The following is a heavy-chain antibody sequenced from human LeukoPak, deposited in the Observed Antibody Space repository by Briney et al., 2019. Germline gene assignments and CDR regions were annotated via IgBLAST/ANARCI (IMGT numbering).Heavy chain of an antibody. J-gene: IGHJ1*01. CDR3: ATAAGYFLH. CDR1: GYTLTELA. Sequence: ASVKVSCKVSGYTLTELAVHWVRQAPGEGLEWMGGFDPEDGETIYAQKFQGRVTMTEDTSTDTAYMELSSLTSEDTAVYYCATAAGYFLHWGQGTLVTVSS. CDR2: FDPEDGET. V-gene: IGHV1-24*01.